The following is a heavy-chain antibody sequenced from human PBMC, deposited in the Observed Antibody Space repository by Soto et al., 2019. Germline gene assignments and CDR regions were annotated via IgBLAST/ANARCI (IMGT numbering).Heavy chain of an antibody. Sequence: PSETLSLTCTVSGDSVTSDSHYWGWIRQPPGKGLEWIGNFYYSGSTYYNPSLKSRLTISVDTSKNQFSLKLSSVTAADTAVYYCARQRSVVVTPWSSDPWGQGTLVTVSS. CDR2: FYYSGST. V-gene: IGHV4-39*01. CDR1: GDSVTSDSHY. CDR3: ARQRSVVVTPWSSDP. J-gene: IGHJ5*02. D-gene: IGHD2-15*01.